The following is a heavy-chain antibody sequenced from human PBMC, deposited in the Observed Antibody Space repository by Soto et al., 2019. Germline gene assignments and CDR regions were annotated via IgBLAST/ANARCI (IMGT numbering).Heavy chain of an antibody. CDR2: IDPSGGST. D-gene: IGHD2-21*02. CDR1: GYTVTRHY. V-gene: IGHV1-46*03. J-gene: IGHJ4*02. Sequence: QVQLVQSGAEVKKPGASVKVSCKASGYTVTRHYMHWVRQAPGQGLEWMGIIDPSGGSTTYAQKFQDRVTMTRDMSTRTVYMELSSLRSDDTAIYYCTSGSTVVTLAYLGSWGQGTLVTVSS. CDR3: TSGSTVVTLAYLGS.